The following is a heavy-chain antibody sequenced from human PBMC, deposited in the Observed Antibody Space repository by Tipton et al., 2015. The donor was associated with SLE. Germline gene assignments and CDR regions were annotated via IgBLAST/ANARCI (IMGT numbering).Heavy chain of an antibody. D-gene: IGHD5-24*01. CDR3: ARVGWGYKACFQH. CDR2: IYYSGST. CDR1: GGSISSSSYY. V-gene: IGHV4-39*07. J-gene: IGHJ1*01. Sequence: TLSLTCTVSGGSISSSSYYWGWIRQPPGKGLEWIGSIYYSGSTYYNPSLKSRVTISVDTSKNQFSLKLSSVTAADTAVYYCARVGWGYKACFQHWGQGTLVTDSS.